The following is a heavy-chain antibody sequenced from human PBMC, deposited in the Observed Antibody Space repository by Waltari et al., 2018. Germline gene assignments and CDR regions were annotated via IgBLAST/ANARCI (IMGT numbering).Heavy chain of an antibody. V-gene: IGHV3-21*01. Sequence: PGKGLEWVSSISRSSSYIYYADSVKGRFTISRDNAKNSLYLQMNSLRAEDTAVYYCARDFGMVTAKGFDIWGQGTMVTVSS. CDR3: ARDFGMVTAKGFDI. CDR2: ISRSSSYI. D-gene: IGHD2-21*02. J-gene: IGHJ3*02.